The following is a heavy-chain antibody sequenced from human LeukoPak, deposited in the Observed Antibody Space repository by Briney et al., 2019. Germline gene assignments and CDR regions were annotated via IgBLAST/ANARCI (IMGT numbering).Heavy chain of an antibody. Sequence: PGRSLRLSCAASGFTFSSYGMHWVRQAPGKGLEWVAVISYDGSNKYYADSVKGRFTISRDNSKNTLYLQMNSLRAEDTAVYYCVKDMTIYGVAGQFDYWGQGTLVTVSS. J-gene: IGHJ4*02. CDR2: ISYDGSNK. CDR3: VKDMTIYGVAGQFDY. D-gene: IGHD6-19*01. V-gene: IGHV3-30*18. CDR1: GFTFSSYG.